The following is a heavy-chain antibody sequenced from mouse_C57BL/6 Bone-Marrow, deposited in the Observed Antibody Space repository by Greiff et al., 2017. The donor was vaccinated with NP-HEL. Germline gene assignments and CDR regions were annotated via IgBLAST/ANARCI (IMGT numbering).Heavy chain of an antibody. CDR1: GYTFTSYW. V-gene: IGHV1-74*01. J-gene: IGHJ1*03. Sequence: VQLQQPGAELVKPGASVKVSCKASGYTFTSYWMHWVKQRPGQGLEWIGRIHPSDSDTNYNQKFKGKATLTVDKSSSTAYMQLISLTSEDSAVYYCAISHSYGSSSYWYFDVWGTGTTVTVSS. D-gene: IGHD1-1*01. CDR3: AISHSYGSSSYWYFDV. CDR2: IHPSDSDT.